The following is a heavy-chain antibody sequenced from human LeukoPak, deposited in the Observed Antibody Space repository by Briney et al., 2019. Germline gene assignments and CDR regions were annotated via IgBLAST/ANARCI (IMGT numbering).Heavy chain of an antibody. V-gene: IGHV3-53*04. D-gene: IGHD6-13*01. Sequence: AGVSLRLSCAASGFTVSSNYMSWVRQAPGKGLEWVSVIYSGGSTYYADSVKGRFTISRHNSKNTLYLQMNSLRAEDTAVYYCARVRQLVKNSYYFDYWGQGTLVTVSS. CDR2: IYSGGST. CDR3: ARVRQLVKNSYYFDY. CDR1: GFTVSSNY. J-gene: IGHJ4*02.